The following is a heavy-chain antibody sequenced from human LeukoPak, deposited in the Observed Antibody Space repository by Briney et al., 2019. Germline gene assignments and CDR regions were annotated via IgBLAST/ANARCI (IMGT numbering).Heavy chain of an antibody. D-gene: IGHD3-3*01. V-gene: IGHV3-48*01. Sequence: GGSLRLSCAASGFTFSSYSMTWVRQAPGKGLEWVSYISSSSSTIYYADSVKGRFTISRDNSKNTLYLQMNSLRAEDTAVYYCAKEGYYDFWSGYYTGRVYWGQGTLVTVSS. CDR2: ISSSSSTI. J-gene: IGHJ4*02. CDR1: GFTFSSYS. CDR3: AKEGYYDFWSGYYTGRVY.